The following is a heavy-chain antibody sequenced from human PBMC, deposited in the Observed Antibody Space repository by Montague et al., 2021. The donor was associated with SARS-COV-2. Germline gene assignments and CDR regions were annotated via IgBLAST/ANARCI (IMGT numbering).Heavy chain of an antibody. CDR3: ARIHSSGWAYFFDY. J-gene: IGHJ4*02. D-gene: IGHD6-19*01. CDR2: IDYSGST. Sequence: SETLSLTCSVSGGSLKNYYWGWIRQPPGKELEWMGYIDYSGSTNYNPSLRFRLTLSVDTSSNQFSLKLNSLTSADTAVYYCARIHSSGWAYFFDYWGQGTLVSVSS. V-gene: IGHV4-59*01. CDR1: GGSLKNYY.